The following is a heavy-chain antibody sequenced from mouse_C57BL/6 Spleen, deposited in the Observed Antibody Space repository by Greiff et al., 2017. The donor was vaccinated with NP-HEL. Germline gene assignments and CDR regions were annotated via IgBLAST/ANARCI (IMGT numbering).Heavy chain of an antibody. CDR2: IDPSDSET. CDR3: ARYGNYDWYFDV. J-gene: IGHJ1*03. Sequence: VQLQQPGAELVRPGSSVKLSCKASGYTFTSYWMHWVKQRPIQGLEWIGNIDPSDSETHYNQKFKDKATLTVDKSSSTAYMQLRSLTSEDSAVYYGARYGNYDWYFDVWGTGTTVTVSS. V-gene: IGHV1-52*01. CDR1: GYTFTSYW. D-gene: IGHD1-1*01.